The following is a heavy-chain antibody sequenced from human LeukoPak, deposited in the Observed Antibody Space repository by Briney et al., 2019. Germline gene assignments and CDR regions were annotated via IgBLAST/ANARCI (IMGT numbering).Heavy chain of an antibody. D-gene: IGHD5-18*01. CDR1: GYTFTSYD. J-gene: IGHJ4*02. Sequence: ASVKVSCKASGYTFTSYDINWVRQATGQGLEWMGWMNPNSGNTGYAQKFQGRVTMTRNTSISTAYMELSSLRSEDTAVYYCARAHSYGPTYYFDYWGQGTLATVSS. CDR2: MNPNSGNT. CDR3: ARAHSYGPTYYFDY. V-gene: IGHV1-8*01.